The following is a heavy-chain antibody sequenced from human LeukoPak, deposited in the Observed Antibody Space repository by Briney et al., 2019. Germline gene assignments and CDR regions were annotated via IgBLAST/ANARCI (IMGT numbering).Heavy chain of an antibody. D-gene: IGHD5-18*01. Sequence: GGSLRLSCEASGFIFSSHAMSWVRQAPGKGPQWVSGINPSGSSKYYADSLKGRFTISRDSSKNTLYLQMNSLTAEDTALYYCARDRGNSYGVSDYWGQGTLVIVSS. CDR3: ARDRGNSYGVSDY. V-gene: IGHV3-23*01. CDR1: GFIFSSHA. CDR2: INPSGSSK. J-gene: IGHJ4*02.